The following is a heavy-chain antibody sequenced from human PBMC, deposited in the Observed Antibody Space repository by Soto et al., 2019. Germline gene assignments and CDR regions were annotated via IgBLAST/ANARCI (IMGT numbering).Heavy chain of an antibody. J-gene: IGHJ4*01. Sequence: QVQLVESGGGVVQPGTSLRLSCAASGFTFSHHGMHWVRQAPGKGLQWVAAIWYDGSKKYHEDSVKGRFTISRDDSKNTLYLQMNSLRAEDTAVDYCGRDLSHGWGSDWGHG. CDR1: GFTFSHHG. D-gene: IGHD3-10*01. CDR2: IWYDGSKK. V-gene: IGHV3-33*01. CDR3: GRDLSHGWGSD.